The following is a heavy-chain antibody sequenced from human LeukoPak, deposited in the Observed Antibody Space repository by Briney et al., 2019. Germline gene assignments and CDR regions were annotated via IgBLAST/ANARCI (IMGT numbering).Heavy chain of an antibody. V-gene: IGHV4-59*08. CDR2: IYYSGST. CDR3: ARLTAEGSGSYDPSPYYYYGMDV. J-gene: IGHJ6*02. Sequence: SETLSLTCTVSGGSISSYYWSWIRQPPGKGLEWIGYIYYSGSTNYNPSLKSRVTISVDTSKNQFSLKLSSVTAADTAVYYCARLTAEGSGSYDPSPYYYYGMDVWGQRTTVTVSS. CDR1: GGSISSYY. D-gene: IGHD3-10*01.